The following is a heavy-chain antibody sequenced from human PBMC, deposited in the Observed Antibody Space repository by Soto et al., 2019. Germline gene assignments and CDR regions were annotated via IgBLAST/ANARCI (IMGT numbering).Heavy chain of an antibody. CDR2: IYHSGST. CDR1: GGSISSGGYS. CDR3: ARASIAARFRWFDP. J-gene: IGHJ5*02. D-gene: IGHD6-6*01. Sequence: PSETLSLTCAVSGGSISSGGYSWSWIRQPPGKGLEWIGYIYHSGSTYYNPSLKSRVTISVDRSKNQFSLKLGSVTAADTAVYYCARASIAARFRWFDPWGQGTLVTSPQ. V-gene: IGHV4-30-2*01.